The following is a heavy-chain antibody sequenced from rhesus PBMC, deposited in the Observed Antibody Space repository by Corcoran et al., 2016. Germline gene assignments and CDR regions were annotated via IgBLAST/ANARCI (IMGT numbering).Heavy chain of an antibody. Sequence: QVQLQESGPGLVKPSETLSLTCAVSGGSISSGYYYWSWLRQPPGKGLEWIGYITYSGSTSYNPSLNTRVTISGATSKNQFSLKLSSVTAADTAVYYCARGVTIFGLVTTTFDYWGQGVLVTVSS. CDR1: GGSISSGYYY. V-gene: IGHV4-122*02. CDR3: ARGVTIFGLVTTTFDY. D-gene: IGHD3-3*01. J-gene: IGHJ4*01. CDR2: ITYSGST.